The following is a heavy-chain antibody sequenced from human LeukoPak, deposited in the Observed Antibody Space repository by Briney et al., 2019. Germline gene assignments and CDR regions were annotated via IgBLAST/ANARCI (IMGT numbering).Heavy chain of an antibody. Sequence: PSETLSLTCTVSGGSISSYYWSLIRQPPGKGLEWIGYIYYSGSTNYNPSLKSRVTISVDTSKNQFSLELSSVTAADTAVYYCARHGDFHDYWGQGTLVTVSS. CDR2: IYYSGST. D-gene: IGHD4-17*01. J-gene: IGHJ4*02. V-gene: IGHV4-59*08. CDR3: ARHGDFHDY. CDR1: GGSISSYY.